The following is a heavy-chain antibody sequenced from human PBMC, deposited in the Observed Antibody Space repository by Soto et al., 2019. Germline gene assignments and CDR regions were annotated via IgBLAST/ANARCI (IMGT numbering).Heavy chain of an antibody. D-gene: IGHD2-2*02. CDR2: ISGSGGSK. V-gene: IGHV3-23*01. Sequence: GGSLRLSCAASGFTFSSHAMIWVRQAPGKGLEWVSGISGSGGSKYYADSVKGRFTISRDNSKYTLYLQMNSLRGEDTAVYYCAKATIVVVTAAIRDGWLDPWGQGTLVTVSS. CDR1: GFTFSSHA. CDR3: AKATIVVVTAAIRDGWLDP. J-gene: IGHJ5*02.